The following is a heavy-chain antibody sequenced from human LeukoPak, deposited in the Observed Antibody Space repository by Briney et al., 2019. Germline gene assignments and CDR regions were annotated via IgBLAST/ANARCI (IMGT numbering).Heavy chain of an antibody. D-gene: IGHD6-19*01. V-gene: IGHV3-48*03. J-gene: IGHJ6*01. CDR2: IRSSGSTI. CDR1: GFTLSSYE. CDR3: ARGAVAGNGYYYYGMEV. Sequence: PGGSLRLSCAASGFTLSSYEMNWVRQAPGKGLEWVSYIRSSGSTIYYAHSVKGRFTISRDNAKNSLYLQMNSLRAEDTAVYYCARGAVAGNGYYYYGMEVCGKGTTVTVSS.